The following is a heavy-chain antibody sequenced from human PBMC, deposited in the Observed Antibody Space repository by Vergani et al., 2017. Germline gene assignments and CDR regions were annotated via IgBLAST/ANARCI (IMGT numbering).Heavy chain of an antibody. J-gene: IGHJ6*02. Sequence: QVRLQESGPGLVKPSETLSLTCSVSGGSMSGYYWSWIRQPPGKGLEWIGSIYHSGSTYYNPSLKSRVTISLDTSKNQFSLKLSSVTAADTAVYYCARLRLEDSGYDFGGMDVWGQGTTVIVSS. CDR3: ARLRLEDSGYDFGGMDV. CDR2: IYHSGST. CDR1: GGSMSGYY. D-gene: IGHD5-12*01. V-gene: IGHV4-38-2*02.